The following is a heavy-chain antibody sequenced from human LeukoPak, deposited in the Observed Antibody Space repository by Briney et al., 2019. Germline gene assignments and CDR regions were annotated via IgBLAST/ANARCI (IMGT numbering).Heavy chain of an antibody. J-gene: IGHJ4*02. CDR2: ISAYNGNT. Sequence: ASVKVSCKASGYTFTSYAMNWVRQAPGQGLEWMGWISAYNGNTNYAQKLQGRVTMTTDTSTSTAYMELRSLRSDDTAVYYCARSSGVSIQLWLFGDECDYWGQGTLVTVSS. V-gene: IGHV1-18*01. CDR1: GYTFTSYA. CDR3: ARSSGVSIQLWLFGDECDY. D-gene: IGHD5-18*01.